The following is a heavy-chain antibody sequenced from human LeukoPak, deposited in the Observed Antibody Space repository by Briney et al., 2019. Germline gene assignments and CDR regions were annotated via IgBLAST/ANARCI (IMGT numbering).Heavy chain of an antibody. D-gene: IGHD1-26*01. CDR2: ISGSTGST. V-gene: IGHV3-23*01. CDR1: GFTCSNYA. Sequence: GGSLRLSCAASGFTCSNYAMNWVRQAPGKGLEWVSLISGSTGSTYYADSVKGRFSISRDNSKNTVYLQMNSLRVEDTAVYYCAKGRVSAIVGATTLDYWGQGTLVSVSS. CDR3: AKGRVSAIVGATTLDY. J-gene: IGHJ4*02.